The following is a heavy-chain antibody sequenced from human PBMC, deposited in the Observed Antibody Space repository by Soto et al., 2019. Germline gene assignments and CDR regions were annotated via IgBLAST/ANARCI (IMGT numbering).Heavy chain of an antibody. Sequence: SVKVSCKASGGTFSSFGISWVRQAPGQGLEWMGGIIPVFGRPNYAQRFRGRLTITADESTNTAYMELIDLTSEDTAVYYCAREGSGYNFRGQGTQVTV. V-gene: IGHV1-69*01. D-gene: IGHD5-12*01. J-gene: IGHJ1*01. CDR3: AREGSGYNF. CDR1: GGTFSSFG. CDR2: IIPVFGRP.